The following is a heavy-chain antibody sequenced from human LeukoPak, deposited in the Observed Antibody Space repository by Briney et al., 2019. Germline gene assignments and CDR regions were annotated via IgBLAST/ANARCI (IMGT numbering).Heavy chain of an antibody. V-gene: IGHV4-39*01. CDR3: ARIPNWFDP. J-gene: IGHJ5*02. CDR2: IYYSGST. CDR1: VGPISSSSYY. Sequence: PSETLSLTCTVSVGPISSSSYYWGWIRQPPGKGLEWIGSIYYSGSTYYNPSLKSRVTISVDTSKNQFSLKLSSVTAADTAVYYCARIPNWFDPWGQGTLVTVSS.